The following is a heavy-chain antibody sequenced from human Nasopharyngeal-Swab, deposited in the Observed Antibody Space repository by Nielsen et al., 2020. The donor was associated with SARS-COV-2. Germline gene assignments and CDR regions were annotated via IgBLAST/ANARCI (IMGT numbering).Heavy chain of an antibody. D-gene: IGHD2/OR15-2a*01. J-gene: IGHJ5*02. Sequence: RQAPGKGLEWIGEINHSGSTNYNPSLKSRVTIPVDTSKNQFSLKLSSVTAADTAVYYCARGKRSNYFRVSPPNWFDPWGQGTLVTVSS. CDR3: ARGKRSNYFRVSPPNWFDP. V-gene: IGHV4-34*01. CDR2: INHSGST.